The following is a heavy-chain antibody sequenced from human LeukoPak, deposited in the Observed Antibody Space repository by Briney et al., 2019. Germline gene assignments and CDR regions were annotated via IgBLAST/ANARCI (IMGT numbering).Heavy chain of an antibody. CDR2: IYHSGST. J-gene: IGHJ4*02. CDR3: ARPRGSCSGGSCYYYYFDY. V-gene: IGHV4-30-2*01. Sequence: SQTLSLTCAVSAVSISSGGYSWSCIRQPPGKGLEWIAYIYHSGSTYYNPSLKSRATISVDTSKNQFSLKLSSVTAADTAVYYCARPRGSCSGGSCYYYYFDYWGQGTLVTVSS. CDR1: AVSISSGGYS. D-gene: IGHD2-15*01.